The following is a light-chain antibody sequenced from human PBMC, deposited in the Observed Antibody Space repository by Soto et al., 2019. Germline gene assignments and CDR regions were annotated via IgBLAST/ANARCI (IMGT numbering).Light chain of an antibody. Sequence: EIVLTQSPGTLSLSLGERATLSCRASQSVISNYLAWYQQKPGQAPRLVIYGASSRATGIPDRFSGTGSGTDFTLTISRLESEDFAVYYCQQYSSSPYTFGQGTKVEIK. V-gene: IGKV3-20*01. CDR2: GAS. CDR1: QSVISNY. J-gene: IGKJ2*01. CDR3: QQYSSSPYT.